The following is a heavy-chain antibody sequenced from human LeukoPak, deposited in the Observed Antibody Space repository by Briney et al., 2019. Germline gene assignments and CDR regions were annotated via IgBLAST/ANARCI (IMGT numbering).Heavy chain of an antibody. CDR1: GGTFSSYA. CDR3: ARSSDGSTSDQGYMDV. CDR2: IIPIFGTA. Sequence: GASVKVSCKASGGTFSSYAISWVRQAPGQGLEWMGGIIPIFGTANYAQKFQGRVTITTDESTSTAYMELSSLRSEDTAVYYCARSSDGSTSDQGYMDVWGKGTTVTVSS. D-gene: IGHD2-2*01. J-gene: IGHJ6*03. V-gene: IGHV1-69*05.